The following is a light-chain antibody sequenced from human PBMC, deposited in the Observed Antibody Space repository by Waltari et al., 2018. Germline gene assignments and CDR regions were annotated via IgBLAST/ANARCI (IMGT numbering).Light chain of an antibody. J-gene: IGLJ3*02. CDR1: SSDVGGYDY. V-gene: IGLV2-8*01. CDR2: EVT. CDR3: SSYAGSNLWV. Sequence: QSALTQPPSASGSPGQSVTISCTGTSSDVGGYDYVSWYQQHPDKAPKLMIYEVTKRPSVFPDRFSGSKSGNTASLTVSGLQAEDEADYYCSSYAGSNLWVFGGGTKLTVL.